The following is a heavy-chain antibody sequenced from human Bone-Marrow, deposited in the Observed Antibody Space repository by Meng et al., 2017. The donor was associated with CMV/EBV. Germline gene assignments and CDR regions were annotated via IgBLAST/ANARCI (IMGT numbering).Heavy chain of an antibody. J-gene: IGHJ4*02. CDR2: ISAYNGNT. D-gene: IGHD2-2*01. CDR3: ARSGMVGVPAAH. Sequence: ASVKVSCKASGYTFTSYGISWVRQAPGQGLEWMGWISAYNGNTNYAQKFQGRVTMTRDTSISTAYMELSRLRSDDTAVYYCARSGMVGVPAAHWGQGTLVTVSS. CDR1: GYTFTSYG. V-gene: IGHV1-18*01.